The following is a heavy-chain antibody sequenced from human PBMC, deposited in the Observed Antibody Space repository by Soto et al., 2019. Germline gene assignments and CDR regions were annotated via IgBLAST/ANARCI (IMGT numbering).Heavy chain of an antibody. Sequence: QVQLVESGGGVVQPGRSLRLSCAASGFTFSSYGMHWVRQAPGKGLEWVAVIWDDGSNKYYADSVKGRFTISRDKPKNTLYLQMNRLRAEDTAVYYCARERGSQGYNNGYFDYWGQGTVVTVSS. D-gene: IGHD3-16*01. CDR2: IWDDGSNK. V-gene: IGHV3-33*01. CDR3: ARERGSQGYNNGYFDY. CDR1: GFTFSSYG. J-gene: IGHJ4*02.